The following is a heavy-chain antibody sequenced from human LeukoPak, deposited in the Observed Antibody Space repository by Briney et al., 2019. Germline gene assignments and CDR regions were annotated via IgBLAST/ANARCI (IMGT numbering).Heavy chain of an antibody. CDR1: GFTFSSHV. CDR3: ANRVGYSYGA. CDR2: IGATGAGT. J-gene: IGHJ5*02. D-gene: IGHD5-18*01. V-gene: IGHV3-23*01. Sequence: GGSLRLSCAASGFTFSSHVMSWVRQAPGKGLEWVSAIGATGAGTYYTDSVKGRFTISRDNSKNTLYLQMNSLRAEDTAVYYCANRVGYSYGAWGQGTLVTVSS.